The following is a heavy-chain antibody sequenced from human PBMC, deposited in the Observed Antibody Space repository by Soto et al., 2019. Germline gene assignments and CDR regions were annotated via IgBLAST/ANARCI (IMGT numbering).Heavy chain of an antibody. CDR3: ARGGPTGIAAAATGWFDP. Sequence: PSETLSLTCAVYGGSFSGYYWSWIRQPPGKGLEWIGEINHSGSTNYNPSLKSRVTISVDTSKNQFSLKLSSVTAADTAVYYCARGGPTGIAAAATGWFDPWGQGTLVTAPQ. CDR2: INHSGST. D-gene: IGHD6-13*01. J-gene: IGHJ5*02. CDR1: GGSFSGYY. V-gene: IGHV4-34*01.